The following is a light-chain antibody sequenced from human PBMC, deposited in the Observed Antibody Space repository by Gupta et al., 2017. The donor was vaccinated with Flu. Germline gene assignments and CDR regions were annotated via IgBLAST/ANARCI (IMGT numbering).Light chain of an antibody. CDR1: SSDIGSSEY. Sequence: SSDIGSSEYVSWYQQHPGKAPKLILFEVSRRPGGISDRFSASKSGDTASLTISGLLAEDEGFYYCSSYARTNTVVVFGGGTKLTVL. J-gene: IGLJ3*02. CDR2: EVS. V-gene: IGLV2-14*03. CDR3: SSYARTNTVVV.